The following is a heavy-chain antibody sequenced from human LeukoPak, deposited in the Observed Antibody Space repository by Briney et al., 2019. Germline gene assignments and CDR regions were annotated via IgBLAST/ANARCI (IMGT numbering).Heavy chain of an antibody. V-gene: IGHV4-30-4*01. D-gene: IGHD6-6*01. J-gene: IGHJ4*02. Sequence: PSQTLSLTCTVSGGSISSSDYYWNWIRQPPGEGLEWIGYMYYSGTTYYNPSLKSRVSISIDTSKNHFSLSLSSVTAADTAVYYCARSIAARRFDYWGQGALVTVSS. CDR2: MYYSGTT. CDR1: GGSISSSDYY. CDR3: ARSIAARRFDY.